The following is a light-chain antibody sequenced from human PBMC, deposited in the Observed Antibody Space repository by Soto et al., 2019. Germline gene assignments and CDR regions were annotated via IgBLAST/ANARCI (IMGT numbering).Light chain of an antibody. CDR3: SSYTSNNSPYVL. Sequence: QSVLTQPASVSGSPGQSITISCTGTSSDIGSYNYVSWYQQHPGKAPKLIIYDVSNRPSGISDRFSGSKSGNTASLTISGLQAEDEADYACSSYTSNNSPYVLFGGGTKLTVL. CDR2: DVS. J-gene: IGLJ2*01. V-gene: IGLV2-14*03. CDR1: SSDIGSYNY.